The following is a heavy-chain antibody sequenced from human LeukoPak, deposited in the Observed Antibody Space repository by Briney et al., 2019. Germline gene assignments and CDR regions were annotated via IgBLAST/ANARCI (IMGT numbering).Heavy chain of an antibody. CDR3: ARAFVGCSSTSCYGWFDP. V-gene: IGHV1-69*05. CDR1: GGTFSSYA. CDR2: IIPICGTA. J-gene: IGHJ5*02. D-gene: IGHD2-2*01. Sequence: ASVKVSCKASGGTFSSYAISWVRQAPGQGLEWMGGIIPICGTANYAQKFQGRVTITTDESSSTAYMELSSPRSEDTAVYYCARAFVGCSSTSCYGWFDPWAQGPLVPVSS.